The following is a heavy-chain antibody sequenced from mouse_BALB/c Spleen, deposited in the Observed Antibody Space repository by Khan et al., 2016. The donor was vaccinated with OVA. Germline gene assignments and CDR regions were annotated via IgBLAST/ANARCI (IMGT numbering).Heavy chain of an antibody. CDR2: INPNNGVS. J-gene: IGHJ3*01. D-gene: IGHD2-1*01. CDR1: GYTFTSYY. V-gene: IGHV1S81*02. Sequence: QVQLQQPGAELVKPGASVKISCKASGYTFTSYYLYWVKQRPGQGLEWIGGINPNNGVSHFNEKFKNKATLTVDSSSSTAYMQLNSLSSEDSAVXYCARSGYGNPFAYWGQGTLVTVSA. CDR3: ARSGYGNPFAY.